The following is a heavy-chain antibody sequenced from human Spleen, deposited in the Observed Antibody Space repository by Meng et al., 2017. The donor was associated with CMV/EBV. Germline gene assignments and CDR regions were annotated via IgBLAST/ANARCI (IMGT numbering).Heavy chain of an antibody. V-gene: IGHV3-30-3*01. D-gene: IGHD3-10*02. CDR3: ARDFEYLRAFDI. CDR2: ISYDGSNK. J-gene: IGHJ3*02. CDR1: GFTFSGYA. Sequence: WAASGFTFSGYAMHWVRQAPGKGLEWVAVISYDGSNKYYADSVKGRFTISRDNSKNTLYLQMNSLRAEDTAVYYCARDFEYLRAFDIWGQGTMVTVSS.